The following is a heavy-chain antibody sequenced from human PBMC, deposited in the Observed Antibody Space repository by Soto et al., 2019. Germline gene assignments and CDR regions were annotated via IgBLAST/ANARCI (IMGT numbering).Heavy chain of an antibody. CDR1: GFTFNNFA. Sequence: GGSLRLSCAASGFTFNNFAMTWVRQAPGKGLEWVSLLNGSGGRIYYADSVKGRFTISRDNSKDTLYLQMNSLRAEDTAVYYCAKSHEFGVVILYYFDYWGQGTLVTVSS. J-gene: IGHJ4*02. CDR3: AKSHEFGVVILYYFDY. D-gene: IGHD3-3*01. V-gene: IGHV3-23*01. CDR2: LNGSGGRI.